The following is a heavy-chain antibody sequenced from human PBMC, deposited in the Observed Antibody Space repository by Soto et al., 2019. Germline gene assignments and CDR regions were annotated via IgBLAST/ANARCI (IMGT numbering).Heavy chain of an antibody. D-gene: IGHD3-3*01. J-gene: IGHJ6*02. CDR3: ARHQGPGVVNYYYYGMDV. CDR2: IYPGDSDT. CDR1: GYSFTSYW. V-gene: IGHV5-51*01. Sequence: LGESLKISCKGSGYSFTSYWIGWVRQMPGKGLEWMGIIYPGDSDTRYSPSFQGQVTISADKSISTAYLQWSSLKASDTAMYYCARHQGPGVVNYYYYGMDVWGQGTTVTVSS.